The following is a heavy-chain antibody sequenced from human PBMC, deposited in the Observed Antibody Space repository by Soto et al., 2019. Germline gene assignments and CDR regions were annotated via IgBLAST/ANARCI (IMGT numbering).Heavy chain of an antibody. CDR2: IYYSGST. V-gene: IGHV4-39*01. D-gene: IGHD2-15*01. J-gene: IGHJ4*02. CDR3: ARRRQLVAALDY. Sequence: QLQLQESGPGLVKPSETLSLTCTVSSGSISSSSYYWDWIRQPPGKGLEWIGSIYYSGSTNYNTCLKSRVTRSVDRSKNRCSLRVSSLTAADTAVYYCARRRQLVAALDYWGQGTLVTVSS. CDR1: SGSISSSSYY.